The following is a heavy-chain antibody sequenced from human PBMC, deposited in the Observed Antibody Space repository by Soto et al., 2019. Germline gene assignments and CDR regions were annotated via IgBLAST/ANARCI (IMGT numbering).Heavy chain of an antibody. CDR2: IYYSGST. D-gene: IGHD4-17*01. CDR3: ARSATVPSLFFDY. Sequence: LSLTCTVSGGSISSGDYYWRWIRQPPGKGLEWIGYIYYSGSTYYNPSLKSRVTISVDTSKNQFSLKLSSVTAADTAVYYCARSATVPSLFFDYWGHGTLVTPSS. CDR1: GGSISSGDYY. V-gene: IGHV4-30-4*01. J-gene: IGHJ4*01.